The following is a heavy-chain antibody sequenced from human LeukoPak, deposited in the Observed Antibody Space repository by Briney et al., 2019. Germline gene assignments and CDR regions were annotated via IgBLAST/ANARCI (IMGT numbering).Heavy chain of an antibody. CDR3: ATADWESFYFDS. CDR1: GGSISSYY. Sequence: SETLSLTCTVSGGSISSYYWSWIRQPPGKALEWIGYIYYSGSTKYNPSLKSRVTISVDRSQNQFSLKMRDVTAADTAVYFCATADWESFYFDSWGQGALVAVSS. D-gene: IGHD1-26*01. CDR2: IYYSGST. J-gene: IGHJ4*02. V-gene: IGHV4-59*12.